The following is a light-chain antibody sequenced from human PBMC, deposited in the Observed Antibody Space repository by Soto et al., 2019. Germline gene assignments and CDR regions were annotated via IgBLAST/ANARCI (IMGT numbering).Light chain of an antibody. J-gene: IGKJ1*01. Sequence: IQMTQSPSSLSASVGDRVTITCRASQSISSYLNWYQQKPGKAPKLLIYAASSLQSGVPSRFSGSGSGTDFTLTISSLQPDDFATYYCQQYNSYSTFGQGTKVDIK. CDR3: QQYNSYST. CDR2: AAS. CDR1: QSISSY. V-gene: IGKV1-39*01.